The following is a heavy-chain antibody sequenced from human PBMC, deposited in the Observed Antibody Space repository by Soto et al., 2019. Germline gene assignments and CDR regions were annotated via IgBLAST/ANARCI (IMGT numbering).Heavy chain of an antibody. Sequence: QVQLVESGGGVVQPGRSLRLSCAASGFTFSSYGMHWVRHAPGKGLERVAVIWHDESNEYYADSVKGRFTISRDNSKNTVYLQMNSLRAEDTAVYYCARDLRLTYFDYWGQGTLVTVST. CDR1: GFTFSSYG. CDR3: ARDLRLTYFDY. CDR2: IWHDESNE. V-gene: IGHV3-33*01. J-gene: IGHJ4*02. D-gene: IGHD2-21*02.